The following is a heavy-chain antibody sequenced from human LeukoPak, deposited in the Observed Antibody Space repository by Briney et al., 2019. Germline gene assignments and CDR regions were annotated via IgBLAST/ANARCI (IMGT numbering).Heavy chain of an antibody. J-gene: IGHJ4*02. Sequence: PGGSLRLSCAASGFTFDDYGMSWARQAPGKGLEWVSGFSASGGSTYYADSVKGRFTISRDNSKNTLYLQMNSLRAEDTAVYYCAKGNSGSYLMHFDYWGQGTLVTVSS. CDR3: AKGNSGSYLMHFDY. D-gene: IGHD1-26*01. CDR2: FSASGGST. V-gene: IGHV3-23*01. CDR1: GFTFDDYG.